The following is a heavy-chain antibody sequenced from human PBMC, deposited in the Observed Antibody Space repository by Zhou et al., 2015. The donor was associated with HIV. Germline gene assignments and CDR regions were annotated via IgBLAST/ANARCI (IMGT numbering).Heavy chain of an antibody. Sequence: QVQVVQSGTEVRKPGASVKLSCKASGYSFSNHYIHWMRQAPGQGLEWLGIIYFNSGSTHYAQKFHDRVTLTTDTSTGTAYMELRSLTSEDAAIYYCTRGRWEVPDAYWGQGTLVTVSP. V-gene: IGHV1-46*01. CDR1: GYSFSNHY. J-gene: IGHJ4*02. CDR3: TRGRWEVPDAY. CDR2: IYFNSGST. D-gene: IGHD1-26*01.